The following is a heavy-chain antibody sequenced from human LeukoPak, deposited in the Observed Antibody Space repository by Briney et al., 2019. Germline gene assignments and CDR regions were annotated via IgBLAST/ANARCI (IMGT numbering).Heavy chain of an antibody. CDR3: ARDGAPHGFSGYSSGWYWFDP. J-gene: IGHJ5*02. CDR1: GFTFSSYS. CDR2: ISSSSSYI. V-gene: IGHV3-21*01. D-gene: IGHD6-19*01. Sequence: GGSLRLSCAASGFTFSSYSMNWVRQAPGKGLEWVSSISSSSSYIYYADSVKGRFTISRDNAKNSLYLQMNSLRAEDTAVYYCARDGAPHGFSGYSSGWYWFDPWGQGTLVTVSS.